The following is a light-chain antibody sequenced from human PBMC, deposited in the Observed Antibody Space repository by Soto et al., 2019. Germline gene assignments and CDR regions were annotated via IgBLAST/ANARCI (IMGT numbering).Light chain of an antibody. Sequence: EIVMTQSPATLSVSPGERATLSCRASQSVSSNLAWYQQKPGQAPRLLIYGASTRATGIPARCSGSGSGTEFTLTISGLQSEDFAVYYWQQYNNWPPWTFGQGTKVEIK. CDR3: QQYNNWPPWT. CDR1: QSVSSN. V-gene: IGKV3-15*01. J-gene: IGKJ1*01. CDR2: GAS.